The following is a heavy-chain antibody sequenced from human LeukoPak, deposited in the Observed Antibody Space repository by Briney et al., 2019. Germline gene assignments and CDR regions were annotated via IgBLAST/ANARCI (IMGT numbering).Heavy chain of an antibody. CDR3: ARELRFLEWLLPHFDY. CDR1: GYSISSGYY. V-gene: IGHV4-38-2*02. CDR2: IYHSGST. D-gene: IGHD3-3*01. Sequence: PSETLSLTCTVSGYSISSGYYWGWIRQPPGKGLEWIGSIYHSGSTYYNPSLKSRVTISVDTSKNQFSLKLSSVTAADTAVYYCARELRFLEWLLPHFDYWGQGTLVTVSS. J-gene: IGHJ4*02.